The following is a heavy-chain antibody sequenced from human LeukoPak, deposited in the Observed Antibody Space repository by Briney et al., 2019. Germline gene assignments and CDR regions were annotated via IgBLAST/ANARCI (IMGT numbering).Heavy chain of an antibody. CDR2: IYYSGST. CDR1: GGSISSGDYY. Sequence: NTSETLSLTCTVSGGSISSGDYYWSWIRQPPGKGLEWIGYIYYSGSTYYNPSLKSRVTISVDTSKNQFSPKLSSVTAADTAVYYCARSGYPNNWFDPWGQGTLVTVSS. CDR3: ARSGYPNNWFDP. J-gene: IGHJ5*02. V-gene: IGHV4-30-4*01. D-gene: IGHD3-22*01.